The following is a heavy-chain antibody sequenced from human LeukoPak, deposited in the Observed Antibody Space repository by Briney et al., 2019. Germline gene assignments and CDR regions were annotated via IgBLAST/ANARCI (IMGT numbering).Heavy chain of an antibody. D-gene: IGHD3-22*01. V-gene: IGHV4-59*01. CDR3: ARINNYYDTSGDVFDI. J-gene: IGHJ3*02. Sequence: KSSETLSLTRTVFGGSISSYYWSWIRQPPGKGLEWIGYIYYSGSTNYNPSLKSRVTISVDTSKNQFSLKLSSVTAADTAVYYCARINNYYDTSGDVFDIWGQGTLVTVSS. CDR2: IYYSGST. CDR1: GGSISSYY.